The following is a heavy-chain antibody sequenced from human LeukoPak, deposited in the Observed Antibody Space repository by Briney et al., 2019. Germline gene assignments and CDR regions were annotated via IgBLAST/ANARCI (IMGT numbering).Heavy chain of an antibody. CDR2: ISYDGSNK. V-gene: IGHV3-30*04. CDR1: GFTFSSYA. D-gene: IGHD2-2*01. CDR3: AREGYCSSTSCQIDAFDI. Sequence: GGSLRLSCAASGFTFSSYAMHWVRQAPGKGLEWVAVISYDGSNKYYADSVKGRFTISRDNSKNTLYLQMNSLRAEDTAVYCCAREGYCSSTSCQIDAFDIWGQGTMVTVSS. J-gene: IGHJ3*02.